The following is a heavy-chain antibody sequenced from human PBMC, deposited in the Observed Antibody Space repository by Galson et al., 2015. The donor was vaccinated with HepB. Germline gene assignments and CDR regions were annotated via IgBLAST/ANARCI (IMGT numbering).Heavy chain of an antibody. CDR1: GFTFSSYA. CDR3: VKQQRRANSLSYFDY. V-gene: IGHV3-64D*06. J-gene: IGHJ4*02. CDR2: ISSNGGST. Sequence: SLRLSCAASGFTFSSYAIHWVRQAPGKGLEYVSAISSNGGSTYYADSVKGRFTISRDNSKNTLYLQMNSLRAEDTAIYYCVKQQRRANSLSYFDYWGQGTLVTVSS. D-gene: IGHD4-23*01.